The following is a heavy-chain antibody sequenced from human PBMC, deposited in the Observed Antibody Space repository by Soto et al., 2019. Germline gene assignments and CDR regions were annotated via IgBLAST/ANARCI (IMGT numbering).Heavy chain of an antibody. CDR2: IIPIFGTA. J-gene: IGHJ3*02. CDR3: ARGWLQDAFDI. V-gene: IGHV1-69*13. Sequence: SVKVSCKASGGAFSSYAISWVRQAPGQGLEWMGGIIPIFGTANYAQKLQGRVTITADESTSTAYMELSSLRSEDTAVYYCARGWLQDAFDIWGQGKMVTVSS. CDR1: GGAFSSYA. D-gene: IGHD5-12*01.